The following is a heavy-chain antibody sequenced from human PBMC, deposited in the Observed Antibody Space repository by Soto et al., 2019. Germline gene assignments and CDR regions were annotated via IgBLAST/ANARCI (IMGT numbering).Heavy chain of an antibody. CDR1: GFTFSSHS. V-gene: IGHV3-48*02. CDR2: ISSSSSTI. Sequence: LRLSCAASGFTFSSHSMNWVRQAPGKGLEWVSYISSSSSTIYYADSVKGRFTISRDNAKNSLYLQMNSLRDEDTAVYYCARGFYYYYGMDVWGQGTTVTVSS. CDR3: ARGFYYYYGMDV. J-gene: IGHJ6*02.